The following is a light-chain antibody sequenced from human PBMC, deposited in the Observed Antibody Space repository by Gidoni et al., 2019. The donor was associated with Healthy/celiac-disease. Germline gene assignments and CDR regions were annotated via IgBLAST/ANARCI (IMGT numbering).Light chain of an antibody. CDR1: QDISNY. J-gene: IGKJ3*01. V-gene: IGKV1-33*01. CDR2: DAS. Sequence: DIQMTQSPSSLSASVGDRVTITCQASQDISNYLNWYQQKPGKAPKLLIYDASNLETGVPSSFSGSGSGTDFTFTISSLQPKDIATYYCQQYDNPFTFGPGTKVDIK. CDR3: QQYDNPFT.